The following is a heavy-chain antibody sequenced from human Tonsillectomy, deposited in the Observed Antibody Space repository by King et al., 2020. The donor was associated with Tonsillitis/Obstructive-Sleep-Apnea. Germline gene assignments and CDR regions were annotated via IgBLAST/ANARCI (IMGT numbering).Heavy chain of an antibody. J-gene: IGHJ4*02. CDR2: IYWVDDK. CDR3: AHRPSAKYFDY. CDR1: GFSLSTNGVG. Sequence: VTLKEFGPTLVKPTQTLTLTCTFSGFSLSTNGVGVGWIRQPPGKALEWLALIYWVDDKRYSPSLKSRLTITKDTSKNQVVLTMTNMDPVDTATYYCAHRPSAKYFDYWGQGTLVTVSS. V-gene: IGHV2-5*02.